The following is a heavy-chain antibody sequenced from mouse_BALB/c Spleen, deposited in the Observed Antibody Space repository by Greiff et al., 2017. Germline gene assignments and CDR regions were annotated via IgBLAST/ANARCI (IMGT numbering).Heavy chain of an antibody. Sequence: DVKLQESGPCLVKPSQSLSLTCSVTGYSIPRGYYWNWVRQFPGNKLEWMGYISYDGSNNYNPSLKNRISITRDTSKNQFFLKLNSVTTEDTATYYCARGGTTVNWYFDVWGAGTTVTVSS. D-gene: IGHD1-1*01. CDR1: GYSIPRGYY. CDR2: ISYDGSN. CDR3: ARGGTTVNWYFDV. V-gene: IGHV3-6*02. J-gene: IGHJ1*01.